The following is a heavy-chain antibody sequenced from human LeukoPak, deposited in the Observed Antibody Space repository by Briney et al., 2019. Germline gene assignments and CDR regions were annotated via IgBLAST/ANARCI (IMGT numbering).Heavy chain of an antibody. CDR3: ARGYTCGY. J-gene: IGHJ4*02. CDR2: IKEDGSEK. Sequence: GSLRLSCAASGFTFSTYWMSWVRQAPGKGLEWVANIKEDGSEKNYPDSVKGRFTISRENAKNSLYLQMNSLRAEDTAVYYCARGYTCGYWGQGTLVIVSS. V-gene: IGHV3-7*04. CDR1: GFTFSTYW. D-gene: IGHD5-18*01.